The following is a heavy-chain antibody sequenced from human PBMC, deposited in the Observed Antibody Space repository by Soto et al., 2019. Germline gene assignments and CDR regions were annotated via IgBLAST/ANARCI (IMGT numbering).Heavy chain of an antibody. CDR3: ARDRTLDN. CDR1: GFTLSNYL. CDR2: ITSGGTHT. Sequence: GGSLRLSCAASGFTLSNYLMHWVRQAPGKGLVWVSLITSGGTHTNYADSVKGRFTISRDNAKNTLFLQMNSLGAEDTAVYYCARDRTLDNWGQGTLVTVSS. J-gene: IGHJ4*02. V-gene: IGHV3-74*01.